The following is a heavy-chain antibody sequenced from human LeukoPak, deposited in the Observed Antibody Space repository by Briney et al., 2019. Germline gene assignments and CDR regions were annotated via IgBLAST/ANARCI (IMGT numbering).Heavy chain of an antibody. J-gene: IGHJ4*02. V-gene: IGHV3-7*01. CDR2: IKPDEGEK. CDR1: GFTFSSHG. D-gene: IGHD3-10*01. Sequence: GGSLRLSCAASGFTFSSHGMSWVRQAPGKGLEWVANIKPDEGEKYYVDSVKGRFTISRDNAKSSLYLQMNSLRAEDTAVYYCASHYYGSGTYYRGHYFDYWGQGTLVTVSS. CDR3: ASHYYGSGTYYRGHYFDY.